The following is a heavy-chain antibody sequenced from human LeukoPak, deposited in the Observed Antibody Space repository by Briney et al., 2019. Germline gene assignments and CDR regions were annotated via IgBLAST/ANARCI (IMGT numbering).Heavy chain of an antibody. CDR2: INHSGST. Sequence: SETLSLTCAVYGGSFSGYYWSLIRQPPGKGLEWIGEINHSGSTNYNPSLKSRVTISVDTSKNQFSLKLSSVTAADTAVYYCARGPRLRYIAAAGTCYFDYWGQGTLVTVSS. D-gene: IGHD6-13*01. V-gene: IGHV4-34*01. J-gene: IGHJ4*02. CDR3: ARGPRLRYIAAAGTCYFDY. CDR1: GGSFSGYY.